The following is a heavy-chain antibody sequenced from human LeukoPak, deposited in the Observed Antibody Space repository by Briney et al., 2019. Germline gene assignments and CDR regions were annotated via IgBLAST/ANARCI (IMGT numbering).Heavy chain of an antibody. CDR1: GFTFSSYS. CDR2: ISSSSSYI. D-gene: IGHD4-11*01. V-gene: IGHV3-21*01. CDR3: ARAVYSNYGFDY. J-gene: IGHJ4*02. Sequence: PGGSLRLSCAASGFTFSSYSMNWVRQAPGKGLEWVSSISSSSSYIYYADSVKGRFTISRDNAKNSLYLQMNSLRAEDTAVYYCARAVYSNYGFDYWGQGTLVTVSS.